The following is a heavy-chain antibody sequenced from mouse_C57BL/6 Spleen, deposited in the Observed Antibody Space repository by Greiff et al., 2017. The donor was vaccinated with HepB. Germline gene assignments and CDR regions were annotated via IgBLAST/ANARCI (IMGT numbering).Heavy chain of an antibody. Sequence: VKLQQPGAELVKPGASVKLSCKASGYTFTSYWMHWVKQRPGQGLEWIGMIHPNSGSTNYNEKFKSKATLTVDKSSSTAYMQLSSLTSEDSAVYYCAREGIYYYGSSGYWGQGTTLTVSS. CDR2: IHPNSGST. CDR3: AREGIYYYGSSGY. D-gene: IGHD1-1*01. V-gene: IGHV1-64*01. CDR1: GYTFTSYW. J-gene: IGHJ2*01.